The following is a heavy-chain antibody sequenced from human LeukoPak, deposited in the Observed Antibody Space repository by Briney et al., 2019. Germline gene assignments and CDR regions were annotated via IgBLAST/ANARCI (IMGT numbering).Heavy chain of an antibody. CDR3: ARDGAPYYDFWSGYYRP. CDR2: SNPNSGGT. J-gene: IGHJ5*02. D-gene: IGHD3-3*01. V-gene: IGHV1-2*02. Sequence: GASVKVSCKASGYTFTGYYMHWVRQAPGQGLEWMGWSNPNSGGTNYAQKFQGRVTMTRDTSISTAYMELSRLRSDDTAVYYCARDGAPYYDFWSGYYRPWGQGTLVTVSS. CDR1: GYTFTGYY.